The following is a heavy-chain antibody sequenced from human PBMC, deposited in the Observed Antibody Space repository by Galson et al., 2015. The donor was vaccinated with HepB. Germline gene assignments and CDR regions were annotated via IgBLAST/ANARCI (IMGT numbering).Heavy chain of an antibody. J-gene: IGHJ6*02. D-gene: IGHD2-2*01. Sequence: SVKVSCKASGYTFTSYAMNWVRQAPGQGLEWMGWINTNTGNPTYAQGFTGRFVFSLDTSVSTAYLQISSLKAEDTAVYYCALGYCSSTSCLYYYYGMDVWGQGTTVTVSS. CDR2: INTNTGNP. CDR1: GYTFTSYA. V-gene: IGHV7-4-1*02. CDR3: ALGYCSSTSCLYYYYGMDV.